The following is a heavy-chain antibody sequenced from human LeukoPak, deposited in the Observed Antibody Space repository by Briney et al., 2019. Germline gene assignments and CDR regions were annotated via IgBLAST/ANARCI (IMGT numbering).Heavy chain of an antibody. J-gene: IGHJ4*02. CDR3: ATHSYYYGSGSYPHYLDY. Sequence: PGGSLRLSCAASGFSFEDNGMSWVRQAPGKGQEWVSGINWNGETTGYVDSVKGRFTISRDNAKNSLYLQMNSLRAEDTALYYCATHSYYYGSGSYPHYLDYWGQGTLVTVSS. D-gene: IGHD3-10*01. CDR1: GFSFEDNG. V-gene: IGHV3-20*04. CDR2: INWNGETT.